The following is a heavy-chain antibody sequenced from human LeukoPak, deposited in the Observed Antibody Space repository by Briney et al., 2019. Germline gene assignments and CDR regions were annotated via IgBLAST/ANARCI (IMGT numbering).Heavy chain of an antibody. V-gene: IGHV4-34*01. CDR3: AGHVSAAAGGR. Sequence: ASETLSLTCAVYGGSVRDNYWSWIRQPPGKGLEWIGEIHHSGSTKYNPSLKSRVTISLDTSKNQFSLKLNSMTAADTAVYYCAGHVSAAAGGRWGQGTLVTVSS. J-gene: IGHJ4*02. CDR1: GGSVRDNY. CDR2: IHHSGST. D-gene: IGHD6-13*01.